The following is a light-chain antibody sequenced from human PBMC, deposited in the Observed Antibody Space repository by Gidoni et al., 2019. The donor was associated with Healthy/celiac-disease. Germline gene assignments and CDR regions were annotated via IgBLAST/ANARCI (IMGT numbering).Light chain of an antibody. CDR1: QSISSY. CDR3: QQSYSTPRT. Sequence: DIQMTKSPSSLSASVGDRGTITCRASQSISSYLNWYQQKPGKAPKPLIYAASSLQSGVPSRFCGSGSGTDFTLTISSLQPEDFASYYCQQSYSTPRTFGQGTKVEIK. CDR2: AAS. J-gene: IGKJ1*01. V-gene: IGKV1-39*01.